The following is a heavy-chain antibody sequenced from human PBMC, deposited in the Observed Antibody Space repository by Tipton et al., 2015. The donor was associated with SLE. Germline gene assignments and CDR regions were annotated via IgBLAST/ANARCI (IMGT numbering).Heavy chain of an antibody. J-gene: IGHJ5*02. CDR2: IYTSGST. CDR3: AGDRGSSWHNWFDP. V-gene: IGHV4-61*09. D-gene: IGHD6-13*01. Sequence: LRLSCTVSGGSISSSSYYWGWIRQPPGKGLEWIGYIYTSGSTNYNPSHKSRVTISVDTSKNQFSLKLSSVTAADTAVYYCAGDRGSSWHNWFDPWGQGTLVTVSS. CDR1: GGSISSSSYY.